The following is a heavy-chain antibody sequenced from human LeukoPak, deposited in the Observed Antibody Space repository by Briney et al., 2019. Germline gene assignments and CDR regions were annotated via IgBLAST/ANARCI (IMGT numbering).Heavy chain of an antibody. CDR2: VIGSGSST. D-gene: IGHD2-2*01. Sequence: GGSLRLSCAASGFTFSNYDMSWVRRAPGKGLEWVSTVIGSGSSTYYADSVKGRFTISRDNSKSTLYLHMDCLRAEDTALYYCAKDLRFTEGSCKYFEAWGQGTLVTVSS. CDR1: GFTFSNYD. CDR3: AKDLRFTEGSCKYFEA. J-gene: IGHJ4*02. V-gene: IGHV3-23*01.